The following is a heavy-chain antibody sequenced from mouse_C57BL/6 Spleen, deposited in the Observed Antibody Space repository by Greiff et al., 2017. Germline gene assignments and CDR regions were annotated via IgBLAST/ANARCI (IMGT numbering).Heavy chain of an antibody. V-gene: IGHV1-50*01. CDR1: GYTFTSYW. J-gene: IGHJ2*01. CDR2: IDPSDSYT. Sequence: QVQLQQPGAELVKPGASVKLSCKASGYTFTSYWMQWVKQRPGQGLEWIGEIDPSDSYTNYNQKFKGKATLTVDTSSSTAYMQLSSLTSEDSAVYYCARTVRLDYWGQGTTLTVSS. CDR3: ARTVRLDY.